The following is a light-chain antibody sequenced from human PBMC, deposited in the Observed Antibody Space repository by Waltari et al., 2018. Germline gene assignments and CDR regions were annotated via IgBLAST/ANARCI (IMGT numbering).Light chain of an antibody. V-gene: IGKV1-6*01. CDR2: AAS. CDR1: QDIRND. CDR3: LQDYKYPRT. Sequence: AIQMTQSPSSLSASVGDGITITCRASQDIRNDVGWYQQKPGEAPKLLLDAASILQSVVPSNFSGSGAGKDFTRTINSLQPEDFATYDSLQDYKYPRTFGQGTMVEIK. J-gene: IGKJ1*01.